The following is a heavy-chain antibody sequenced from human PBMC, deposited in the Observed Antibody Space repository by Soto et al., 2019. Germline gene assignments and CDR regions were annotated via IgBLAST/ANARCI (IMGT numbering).Heavy chain of an antibody. V-gene: IGHV3-30*18. CDR2: VSYDGNHK. J-gene: IGHJ6*02. CDR3: AKDVGQQLVLNYGMDV. CDR1: GFTFRSFG. D-gene: IGHD6-13*01. Sequence: QVQLVESGGGVIQPGTSLSLSCGSSGFTFRSFGMYWVRQAPGKGLEWVAVVSYDGNHKYYADSVKGRFTVSRDNAKNMLYLQMNSLRGEDTVVYYCAKDVGQQLVLNYGMDVWGQGTTVTVSS.